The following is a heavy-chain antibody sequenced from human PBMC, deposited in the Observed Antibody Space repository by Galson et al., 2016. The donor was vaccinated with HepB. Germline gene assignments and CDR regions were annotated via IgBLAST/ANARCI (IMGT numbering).Heavy chain of an antibody. V-gene: IGHV5-51*01. Sequence: QSGAEVKQPGESLKISCKGSGYSFTSYWIGWVRQMPGKGLEWMGIIYPGDSDKRYSPSSQGQVTISADKSISTANLQWSSLKASESGMYYCARPYCSGGRCYLDYWGQGTLVTVSS. CDR2: IYPGDSDK. CDR3: ARPYCSGGRCYLDY. CDR1: GYSFTSYW. J-gene: IGHJ4*02. D-gene: IGHD2-15*01.